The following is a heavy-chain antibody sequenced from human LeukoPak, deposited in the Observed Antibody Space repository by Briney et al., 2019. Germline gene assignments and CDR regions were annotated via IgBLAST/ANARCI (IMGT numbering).Heavy chain of an antibody. V-gene: IGHV1-24*01. Sequence: ASVKVSCKVSGYTLTELSMHWVRQAPGKGLEWMGGFDPEDGETIYAQKFQGRVTTTEDTSTDTAYMELSSLRSEDAAVYYCATGRPTNNPYYYYGMDVWGQGTTVTVSS. J-gene: IGHJ6*02. CDR2: FDPEDGET. CDR3: ATGRPTNNPYYYYGMDV. CDR1: GYTLTELS. D-gene: IGHD1/OR15-1a*01.